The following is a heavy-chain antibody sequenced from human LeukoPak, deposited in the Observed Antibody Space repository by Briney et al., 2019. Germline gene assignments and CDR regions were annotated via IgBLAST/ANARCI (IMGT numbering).Heavy chain of an antibody. CDR1: GLNFRKSW. V-gene: IGHV3-7*01. Sequence: GGSLRLSCAASGLNFRKSWMTWVRQAPGRGLEWVASIRDDGSENFYVDSVKGRFTISRDNAKNSLYLQMNSLRAGDTAVYYCTNWGDAWGLDFWGQGILVSVSS. CDR3: TNWGDAWGLDF. J-gene: IGHJ4*02. D-gene: IGHD7-27*01. CDR2: IRDDGSEN.